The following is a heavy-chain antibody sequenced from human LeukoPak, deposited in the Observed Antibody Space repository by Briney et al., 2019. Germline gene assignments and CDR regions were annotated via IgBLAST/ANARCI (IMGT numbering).Heavy chain of an antibody. CDR1: GFTFSSYA. V-gene: IGHV3-23*01. J-gene: IGHJ4*01. Sequence: GGSLRLSCAASGFTFSSYAMSWVRQAPGKGLEWVSGIRGSGDITYYADSVKGRFTISRDNFKNTLYLQMNSLRAEDTAVYYCAKTRIVCSSVSCPGGGFDYWGHGALVTVSS. CDR2: IRGSGDIT. D-gene: IGHD2-2*01. CDR3: AKTRIVCSSVSCPGGGFDY.